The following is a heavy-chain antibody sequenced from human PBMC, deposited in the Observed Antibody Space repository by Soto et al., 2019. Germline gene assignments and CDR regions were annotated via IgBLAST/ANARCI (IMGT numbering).Heavy chain of an antibody. V-gene: IGHV1-69*02. D-gene: IGHD3-10*01. CDR3: ARARSLQDRDGSESPLVGDYYYYMDV. J-gene: IGHJ6*03. CDR2: IIPILGIA. CDR1: GGTFSSYT. Sequence: SVKVSCKASGGTFSSYTISWVRQAPGQGLEWMGRIIPILGIANYAQKFQGRVTITADKSTSTAYMELSSLRSEDTAVYYCARARSLQDRDGSESPLVGDYYYYMDVWGKGTTVTVSS.